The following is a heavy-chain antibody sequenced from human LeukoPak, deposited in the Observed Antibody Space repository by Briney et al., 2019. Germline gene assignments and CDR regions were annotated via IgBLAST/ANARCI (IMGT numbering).Heavy chain of an antibody. Sequence: GGSPRLSCAASGFTFSTYAMSWVRQAPGKGLEWVSAINSNGFSTYYADSVKGRFTISRDNSNNTMYLQMNSLRSEDTAMYHCVNPLLYYDGSRVNYWGQGTLVTVSS. J-gene: IGHJ4*02. CDR2: INSNGFST. V-gene: IGHV3-23*05. CDR3: VNPLLYYDGSRVNY. D-gene: IGHD3-22*01. CDR1: GFTFSTYA.